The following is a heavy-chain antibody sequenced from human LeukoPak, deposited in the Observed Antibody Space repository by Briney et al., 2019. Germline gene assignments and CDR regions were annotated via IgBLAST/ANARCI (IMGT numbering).Heavy chain of an antibody. CDR1: GSSISSSSYY. CDR2: IYYSGST. Sequence: PSETLSLTCTVSGSSISSSSYYWGWIRQPPGKGLEWIGSIYYSGSTYYNPSLKSRVTISVDTSKNQFSLKLSSVTAADTAVYYCARCSTSRYPLYYYYYMDVWGKGTTVTVSS. D-gene: IGHD2-2*01. J-gene: IGHJ6*03. CDR3: ARCSTSRYPLYYYYYMDV. V-gene: IGHV4-39*01.